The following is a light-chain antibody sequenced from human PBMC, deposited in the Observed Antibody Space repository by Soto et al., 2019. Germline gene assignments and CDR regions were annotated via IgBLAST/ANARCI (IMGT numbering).Light chain of an antibody. J-gene: IGKJ5*01. CDR1: QSFSSN. Sequence: EILMPQSPATLSVSPGDRATLSCRASQSFSSNLAWYQQKPDQAPRLLIYGDSSRATVIPDRFSGSGSGTDFTLTISSLGLEHFEVYYCQRRKRGNWAITFGQGTRLEIK. CDR2: GDS. CDR3: QRRKRGNWAIT. V-gene: IGKV3D-15*01.